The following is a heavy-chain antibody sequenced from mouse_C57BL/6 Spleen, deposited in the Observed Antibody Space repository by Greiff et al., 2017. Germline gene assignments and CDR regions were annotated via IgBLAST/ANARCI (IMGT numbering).Heavy chain of an antibody. D-gene: IGHD1-1*01. J-gene: IGHJ2*01. Sequence: QVQLQQPGTELVKPGASVKLSCTASGYTFTSYWMHWVTQRPGQGLEWIGNINPSNGGTNYNEKFQSKATLTVDKSSSTAYMQLSSLTSEDSAVYYCARSRDYGSTYFDYWGQGTTLTVSS. CDR1: GYTFTSYW. CDR2: INPSNGGT. V-gene: IGHV1-53*01. CDR3: ARSRDYGSTYFDY.